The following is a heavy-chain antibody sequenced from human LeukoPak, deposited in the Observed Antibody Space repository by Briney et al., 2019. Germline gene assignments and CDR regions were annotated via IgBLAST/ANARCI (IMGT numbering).Heavy chain of an antibody. Sequence: GGSLRLSCAASGFTFSNYWMYWVRQAPGKGLVWVSRINSDGSITDYADSVKGRFTISRDNAKNTLYLQMNSLRAEDTSVYFCARDNYHDHWGQGSLVTVSS. CDR3: ARDNYHDH. CDR1: GFTFSNYW. V-gene: IGHV3-74*01. CDR2: INSDGSIT. J-gene: IGHJ4*02.